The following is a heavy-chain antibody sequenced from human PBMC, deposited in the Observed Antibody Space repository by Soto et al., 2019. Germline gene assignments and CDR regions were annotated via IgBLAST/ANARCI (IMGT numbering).Heavy chain of an antibody. CDR2: ISSSGSTI. D-gene: IGHD3-22*01. Sequence: LRLSCAASGFTFSSYEMNWVRQAPGKGLEWVSYISSSGSTIYYADSVKGRFTISRDNAKNSLYLQMNSLRAEDTAVYYCARGGYYYDTRDAFDIWGQGTMVTVS. CDR3: ARGGYYYDTRDAFDI. V-gene: IGHV3-48*03. CDR1: GFTFSSYE. J-gene: IGHJ3*02.